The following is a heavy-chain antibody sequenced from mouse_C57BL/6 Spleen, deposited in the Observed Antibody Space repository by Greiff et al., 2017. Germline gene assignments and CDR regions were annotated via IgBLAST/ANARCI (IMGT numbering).Heavy chain of an antibody. CDR1: GYTFTSYW. CDR3: ARPIYYDYDEGFAY. D-gene: IGHD2-4*01. Sequence: QVQLQQPGAELVKPGASVKLSCKASGYTFTSYWMHWVKQRPGQGLEWIGMIHPNSGSTNYNEKFKSKATLTVDKSSSTAYMQLSSLTSEDSAVYYCARPIYYDYDEGFAYGGQGTLVTVAA. CDR2: IHPNSGST. J-gene: IGHJ3*01. V-gene: IGHV1-64*01.